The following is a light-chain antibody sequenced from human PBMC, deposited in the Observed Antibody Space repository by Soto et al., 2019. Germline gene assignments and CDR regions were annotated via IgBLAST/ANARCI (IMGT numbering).Light chain of an antibody. Sequence: DIVMTQSPLSLPVTPGEPASISCRSSQSLLHSNGHNFLNWYLQKPGQSPQHLIYVGSNRASGVPDRFRGSGSGPALTLRIGRVGAEDVGVNYCIQGRQSPWTFGQGTKVEIK. V-gene: IGKV2-28*01. CDR2: VGS. J-gene: IGKJ1*01. CDR1: QSLLHSNGHNF. CDR3: IQGRQSPWT.